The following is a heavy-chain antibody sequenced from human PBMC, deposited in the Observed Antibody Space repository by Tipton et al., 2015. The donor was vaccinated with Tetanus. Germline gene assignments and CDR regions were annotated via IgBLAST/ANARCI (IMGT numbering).Heavy chain of an antibody. D-gene: IGHD6-19*01. CDR2: ISGSGGTT. Sequence: SLRLSCAASGFTFSSYSMSWVRQAPGKGLEWVSAISGSGGTTYYGDSVKGRFTISRDKSSNTLFLQMNSLRAEDTALYFCARAPFDFSDYFDLWGQGTPVTVSS. J-gene: IGHJ4*02. V-gene: IGHV3-23*01. CDR1: GFTFSSYS. CDR3: ARAPFDFSDYFDL.